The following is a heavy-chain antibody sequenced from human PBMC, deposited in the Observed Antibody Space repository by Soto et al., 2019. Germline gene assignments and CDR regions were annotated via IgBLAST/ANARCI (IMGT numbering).Heavy chain of an antibody. D-gene: IGHD6-13*01. CDR2: IYYSGST. V-gene: IGHV4-39*01. CDR3: ARSLTVIAAAPHFDY. J-gene: IGHJ4*02. Sequence: KPSETLSLTCTVSGGSISSSSYYWGWIRQPPGKGLEWIGSIYYSGSTYYNPSLKSRVTISVDTSKNQFSLKLSSVTAADTAVYNCARSLTVIAAAPHFDYWGQVTLVTVSS. CDR1: GGSISSSSYY.